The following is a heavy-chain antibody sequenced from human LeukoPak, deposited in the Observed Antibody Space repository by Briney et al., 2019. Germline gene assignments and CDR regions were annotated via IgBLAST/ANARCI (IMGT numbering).Heavy chain of an antibody. V-gene: IGHV3-48*01. Sequence: GGSLRLSCAASGFTFSSYSMTWVRQAPGKGLEWVSYISSSSSTIYYADSVKGRFTISRDNAKNSLYLQMNSLRAEDTAVYYCARSTAYCSGGSCYSGYWGQGTLVTVSS. CDR3: ARSTAYCSGGSCYSGY. D-gene: IGHD2-15*01. CDR2: ISSSSSTI. CDR1: GFTFSSYS. J-gene: IGHJ4*02.